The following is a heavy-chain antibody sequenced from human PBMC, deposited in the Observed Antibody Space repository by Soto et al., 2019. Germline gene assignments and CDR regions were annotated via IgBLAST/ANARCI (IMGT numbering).Heavy chain of an antibody. V-gene: IGHV1-69*13. J-gene: IGHJ6*02. Sequence: SVKVSCKASGGTFSSYAISWVRQAPGQGLEWMGGIIPIFGTANYAQKFQGRVTITADESTSTAYMELSSLRSEDTAVYYCARDPTHYYGSGYYYYGMDVWGQGTTVTVSS. CDR3: ARDPTHYYGSGYYYYGMDV. D-gene: IGHD3-10*01. CDR1: GGTFSSYA. CDR2: IIPIFGTA.